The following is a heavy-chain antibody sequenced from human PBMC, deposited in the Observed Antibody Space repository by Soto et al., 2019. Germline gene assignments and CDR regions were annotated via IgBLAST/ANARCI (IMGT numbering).Heavy chain of an antibody. CDR3: AKDISVIAARPTHYYYYMDV. CDR1: GFTFDDYA. CDR2: ISWNSGSI. D-gene: IGHD6-6*01. J-gene: IGHJ6*03. Sequence: GGSLRLSCAASGFTFDDYAMHWVRQAPGKGLEWVSGISWNSGSIGYADSVKGRFTISRDNAKNSLYLQMNSLRAEDTALYYCAKDISVIAARPTHYYYYMDVWGKGTTVTVS. V-gene: IGHV3-9*01.